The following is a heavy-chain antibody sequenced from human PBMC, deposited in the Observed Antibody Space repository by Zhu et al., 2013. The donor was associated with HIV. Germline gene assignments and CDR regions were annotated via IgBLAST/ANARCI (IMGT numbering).Heavy chain of an antibody. CDR3: ARGKQWLVIFQH. V-gene: IGHV4-34*01. CDR1: GGSFSGYY. CDR2: INHSGST. D-gene: IGHD6-19*01. J-gene: IGHJ1*01. Sequence: QVQLQQWGAGLLKPSETLSLTCAVYGGSFSGYYWSWIRQPPGKGLEWIGEINHSGSTNYNPSLKSRVTISVDTSKNQFSLKLSSVTAADTAVYYCARGKQWLVIFQHWGQGTLVTVSS.